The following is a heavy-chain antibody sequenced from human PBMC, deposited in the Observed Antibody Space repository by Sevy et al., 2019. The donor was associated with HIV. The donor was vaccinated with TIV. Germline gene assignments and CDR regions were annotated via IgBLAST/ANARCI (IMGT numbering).Heavy chain of an antibody. CDR1: GYTFTSYA. Sequence: GPVKVSCKASGYTFTSYAMNWVRQAPGQGLEWMGWINTNTGNPTYAQGFTGRFVFSLDTSVSTAYLQISSLKAEDTAVYYCARDSWQQLVPGGYYYYGMDVWGQGTTVTVSS. V-gene: IGHV7-4-1*02. D-gene: IGHD6-13*01. CDR2: INTNTGNP. CDR3: ARDSWQQLVPGGYYYYGMDV. J-gene: IGHJ6*02.